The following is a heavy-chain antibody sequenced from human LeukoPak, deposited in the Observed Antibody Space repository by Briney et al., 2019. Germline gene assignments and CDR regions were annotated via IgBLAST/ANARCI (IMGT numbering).Heavy chain of an antibody. J-gene: IGHJ4*02. D-gene: IGHD6-19*01. V-gene: IGHV3-30*02. CDR3: ARILDSAWGEQGY. CDR2: IRSDGSNK. CDR1: GFSFSSYG. Sequence: GGPLRLSCAASGFSFSSYGMHWVRQAPGKGLEWMAFIRSDGSNKYYADSVKGRFTISRDNSKNTLYLQMNSLRAEDTAVYYCARILDSAWGEQGYWGQGTLVTVSS.